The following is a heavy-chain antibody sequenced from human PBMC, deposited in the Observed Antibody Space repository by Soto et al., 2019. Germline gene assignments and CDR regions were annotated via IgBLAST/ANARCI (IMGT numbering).Heavy chain of an antibody. CDR1: GGTFSSYA. D-gene: IGHD5-18*01. CDR3: ARDWEAMVFRGSDGMDV. V-gene: IGHV1-69*01. Sequence: QVQLVQSGAEVKKPGSSVKVSCKASGGTFSSYAISWVRQAPGQGLEWMGGIIPIFGTANYAQKFQGRVTITADESTRTAYMELSSLGSEDTAVYYCARDWEAMVFRGSDGMDVWGQGTTVTVSS. CDR2: IIPIFGTA. J-gene: IGHJ6*02.